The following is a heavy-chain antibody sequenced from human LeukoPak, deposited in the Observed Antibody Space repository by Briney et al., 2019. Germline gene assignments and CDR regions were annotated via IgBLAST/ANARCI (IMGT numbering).Heavy chain of an antibody. CDR1: GGSMSNYY. Sequence: PSETLSLTCTVSGGSMSNYYWSWIRQSPGKGLEWVANIKQDGSEKNYVDSVKGRFTISRDNAKKSLYLQMNSLRVEDTAVYYCATTLGVDWGQGTLVTVSS. V-gene: IGHV3-7*01. J-gene: IGHJ4*02. CDR3: ATTLGVD. CDR2: IKQDGSEK. D-gene: IGHD2-15*01.